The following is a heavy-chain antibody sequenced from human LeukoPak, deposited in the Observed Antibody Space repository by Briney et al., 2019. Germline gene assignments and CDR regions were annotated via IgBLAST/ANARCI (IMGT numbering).Heavy chain of an antibody. J-gene: IGHJ5*02. Sequence: PGGSLRLSCAASGFTFSGYSMHWVRQAPGRGREYVSYISGSGDGTDYADSVKGRFTISRDNSKSTLYLQMGSLRAEDMAVYYCARQEGAGANWCDHWGQGTLVTVSS. CDR1: GFTFSGYS. CDR2: ISGSGDGT. CDR3: ARQEGAGANWCDH. V-gene: IGHV3-64*02. D-gene: IGHD1-26*01.